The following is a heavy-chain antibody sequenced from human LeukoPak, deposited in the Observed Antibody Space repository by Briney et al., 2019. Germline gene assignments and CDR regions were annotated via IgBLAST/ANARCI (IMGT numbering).Heavy chain of an antibody. Sequence: SGPRLVNPTEILMLPCTFSVFSLRPSAVGVRWSLQPPGKALEWLALIYSDHAKSYSPSLKCRLTITTDPSKHQVVLTPTHTGPVDTATYYCAHSRIMITFGGVAEEAFDIWGQGKMVTVSS. CDR3: AHSRIMITFGGVAEEAFDI. CDR2: IYSDHAK. J-gene: IGHJ3*02. D-gene: IGHD3-16*01. CDR1: VFSLRPSAVG. V-gene: IGHV2-5*02.